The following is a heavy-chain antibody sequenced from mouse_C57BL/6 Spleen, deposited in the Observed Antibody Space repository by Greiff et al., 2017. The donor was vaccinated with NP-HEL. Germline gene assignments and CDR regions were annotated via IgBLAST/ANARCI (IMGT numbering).Heavy chain of an antibody. CDR2: ISYDGSN. D-gene: IGHD2-4*01. CDR3: AREVDYDGFDY. V-gene: IGHV3-6*01. J-gene: IGHJ2*01. Sequence: DVKLQESGPGLVKPSQSLSLTCSVTGYSITSGYYWNWIRQFPGNKLEWMGYISYDGSNNYNPSLKNRISITRDTSKNQFFLKLNSVTTEDTATYYCAREVDYDGFDYWGQGTTLTVSS. CDR1: GYSITSGYY.